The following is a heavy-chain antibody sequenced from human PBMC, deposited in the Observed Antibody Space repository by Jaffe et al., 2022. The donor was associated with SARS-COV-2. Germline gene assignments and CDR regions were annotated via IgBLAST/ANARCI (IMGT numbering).Heavy chain of an antibody. D-gene: IGHD3-9*01. CDR1: GYTFTGYY. J-gene: IGHJ6*02. CDR2: INPNSGGT. CDR3: ARYVPIFWPEDYYYYGMDV. Sequence: QVQLVQSGAEVKKPGASVKVSCKASGYTFTGYYMHWVRQAPGQGLEWMGRINPNSGGTNYAQKFQGRVTMTRDTSISTAYMELSRLRSDDTAVYYCARYVPIFWPEDYYYYGMDVWGQGTTVTVSS. V-gene: IGHV1-2*06.